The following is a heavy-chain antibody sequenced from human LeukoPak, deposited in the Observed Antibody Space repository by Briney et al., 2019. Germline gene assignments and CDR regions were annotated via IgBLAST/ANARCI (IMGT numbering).Heavy chain of an antibody. CDR3: ARDAGWVAGIISPYFDY. V-gene: IGHV3-30-3*01. CDR1: GFTFSSYA. J-gene: IGHJ4*02. Sequence: PGRSQRLSCAASGFTFSSYAMHWVRQAPGKGLEWVAVISYDGSNKYYADSVKGRFTISRDNSKNTLYLQMNSLRAEDTAVYYCARDAGWVAGIISPYFDYWGQGTLVTVSS. D-gene: IGHD6-19*01. CDR2: ISYDGSNK.